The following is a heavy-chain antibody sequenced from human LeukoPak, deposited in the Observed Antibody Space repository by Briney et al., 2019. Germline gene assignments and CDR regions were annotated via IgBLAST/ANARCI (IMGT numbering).Heavy chain of an antibody. D-gene: IGHD3-10*01. J-gene: IGHJ3*02. Sequence: GESLKISCKGSGYSFTSYWIGWVRQMPGKGLKWMGIIYPGDSDARYSPSFQGQVSISADKSISTAYLQWGSLKASDTAMYYCARRFTLIGGQVHDAFDIWGQGTMVTVSS. CDR3: ARRFTLIGGQVHDAFDI. CDR2: IYPGDSDA. V-gene: IGHV5-51*01. CDR1: GYSFTSYW.